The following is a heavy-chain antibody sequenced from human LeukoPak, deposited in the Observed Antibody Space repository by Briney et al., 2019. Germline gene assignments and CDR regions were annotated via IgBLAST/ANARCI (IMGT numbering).Heavy chain of an antibody. D-gene: IGHD3-9*01. J-gene: IGHJ4*02. CDR1: GVSISSGGYY. CDR2: IYYSGST. V-gene: IGHV4-31*03. CDR3: ARDNYDILTGYPLYYFDY. Sequence: PSETLSLTSTVSGVSISSGGYYWSWLRQHPGKGLEWIGYIYYSGSTYYNPSLKSRVTISEDTSKNQFSLKLSSVTAADTAVYYCARDNYDILTGYPLYYFDYWGQGTLVTVSS.